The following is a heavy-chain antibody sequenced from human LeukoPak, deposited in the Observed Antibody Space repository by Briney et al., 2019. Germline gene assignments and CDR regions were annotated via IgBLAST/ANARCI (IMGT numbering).Heavy chain of an antibody. CDR2: ISGSGSST. V-gene: IGHV3-23*01. J-gene: IGHJ3*01. D-gene: IGHD1-14*01. CDR3: AKDLGRNRERPYALDF. Sequence: PGGSLRLSCAASGFTFSRHVMSWVRQPPGKGLEWVSGISGSGSSTFYADSVKGRFTISRDNSKNTLYVEMNSLRDEDTAVYYCAKDLGRNRERPYALDFWGQGTMVTVSS. CDR1: GFTFSRHV.